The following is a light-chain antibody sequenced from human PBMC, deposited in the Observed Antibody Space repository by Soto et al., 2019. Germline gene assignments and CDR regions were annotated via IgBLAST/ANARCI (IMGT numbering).Light chain of an antibody. J-gene: IGKJ4*01. CDR1: QTVRNNY. CDR3: QQFSSYPLP. CDR2: DAS. Sequence: SVLKQSPGTLSLSPGERATLSCRASQTVRNNYLAWYQQKPGQAPRLLIYDASSRATGIPDRFSGGGSGTDFTLSISRLEPEDFAVYYCQQFSSYPLPFGGGTKVDIK. V-gene: IGKV3-20*01.